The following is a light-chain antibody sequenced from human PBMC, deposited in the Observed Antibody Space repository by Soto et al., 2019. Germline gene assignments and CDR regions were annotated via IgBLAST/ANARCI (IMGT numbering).Light chain of an antibody. V-gene: IGKV3-20*01. CDR2: GAS. Sequence: EIVLTQSPGTLSLSPGERATLSCRASQSVSSSYLAWYQQKPGQAPRLLIYGASSRATGIPDRFSGSGSGTDFTLTLSRLEPEDFAVYYCQQYGSSPTFGPGTKVDIK. CDR3: QQYGSSPT. CDR1: QSVSSSY. J-gene: IGKJ3*01.